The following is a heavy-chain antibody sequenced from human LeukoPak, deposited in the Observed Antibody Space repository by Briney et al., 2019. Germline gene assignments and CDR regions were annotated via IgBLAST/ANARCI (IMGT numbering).Heavy chain of an antibody. V-gene: IGHV5-51*01. J-gene: IGHJ4*02. CDR2: IYPGDSDT. Sequence: GESLKISCRGSGYSFTSYWIGWVRQMPGKGLEWMGIIYPGDSDTRYSPSFQGQVTISADKSISTAYLQWSSLKASDTAMYYCAGHKRRTFRGVIPPDYWGQGTLVTVSS. D-gene: IGHD3-16*01. CDR3: AGHKRRTFRGVIPPDY. CDR1: GYSFTSYW.